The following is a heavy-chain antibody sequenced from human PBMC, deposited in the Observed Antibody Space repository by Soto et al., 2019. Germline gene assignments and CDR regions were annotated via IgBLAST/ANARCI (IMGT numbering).Heavy chain of an antibody. CDR2: ISFDGSNK. V-gene: IGHV3-30*03. Sequence: QVELVESGGGVVQPGGSLRLSCAASGFTFSNYGLHWVRQAPGKGLEWAAVISFDGSNKYYADSMKGRFTVSRDNSKNTLYLQMTSLRTEDTAMYYCAICLREVDQAMSPGAYWGQGTLVTVSS. J-gene: IGHJ4*02. D-gene: IGHD5-18*01. CDR3: AICLREVDQAMSPGAY. CDR1: GFTFSNYG.